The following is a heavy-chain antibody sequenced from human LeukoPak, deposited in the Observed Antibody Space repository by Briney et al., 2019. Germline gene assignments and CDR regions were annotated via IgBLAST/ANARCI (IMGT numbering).Heavy chain of an antibody. Sequence: SSQTLSLTCTVSGGSISSGGYYWSWIRQHPGKGLEWIGYIYYSGSTYYNPSLKSRVSMSMDTSKKQFSLQLTSVTAADTAVCYCAQGPWVAGGGMIDPWGQGTLVTVSS. CDR3: AQGPWVAGGGMIDP. D-gene: IGHD3-16*01. CDR2: IYYSGST. V-gene: IGHV4-31*03. CDR1: GGSISSGGYY. J-gene: IGHJ5*02.